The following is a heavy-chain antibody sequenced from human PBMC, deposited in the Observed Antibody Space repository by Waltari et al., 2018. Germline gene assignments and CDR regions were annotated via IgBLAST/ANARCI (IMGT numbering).Heavy chain of an antibody. Sequence: QLQPQQGGAALSKPAAALSLTCSVSGASFSTYHCGGVGHVPGKGLESTGQVRHPGNTNYNPSLQSRVAISIDTTSKQFSLKVFSVTAADTGLYFCTRGGNYDFWSHSPFVDPWGQGTQVIVSS. D-gene: IGHD3-3*01. CDR3: TRGGNYDFWSHSPFVDP. CDR2: VRHPGNT. V-gene: IGHV4-34*01. J-gene: IGHJ5*02. CDR1: GASFSTYH.